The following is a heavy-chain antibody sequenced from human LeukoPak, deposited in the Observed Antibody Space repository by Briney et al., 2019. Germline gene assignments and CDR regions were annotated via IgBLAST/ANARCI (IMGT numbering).Heavy chain of an antibody. CDR2: MTGGGGTT. Sequence: GGSLRLSSAASGFIFSTYTMNWVRQVPGKGLEWVSAMTGGGGTTFYTDSVKGRFTISRDNSKNTLYLQMNSLRVEDTAVYYCAKDRVPDGVWEIDYWGQGTLVIVPS. V-gene: IGHV3-23*01. D-gene: IGHD1-14*01. J-gene: IGHJ4*02. CDR1: GFIFSTYT. CDR3: AKDRVPDGVWEIDY.